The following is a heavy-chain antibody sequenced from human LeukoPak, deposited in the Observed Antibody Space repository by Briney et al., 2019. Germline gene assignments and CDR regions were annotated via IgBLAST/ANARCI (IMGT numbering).Heavy chain of an antibody. J-gene: IGHJ4*02. Sequence: GRSRRLSCAASGFTFGTYVMHWVRQAPGKGLEWVSSITSSGSYIYYADSVKGRFTISRDNAKNSLYLQMNSLRAEDTAVYYCATDVRDEYSSGWYPIGYWGQGTLVTVSS. CDR1: GFTFGTYV. V-gene: IGHV3-21*01. CDR3: ATDVRDEYSSGWYPIGY. D-gene: IGHD6-19*01. CDR2: ITSSGSYI.